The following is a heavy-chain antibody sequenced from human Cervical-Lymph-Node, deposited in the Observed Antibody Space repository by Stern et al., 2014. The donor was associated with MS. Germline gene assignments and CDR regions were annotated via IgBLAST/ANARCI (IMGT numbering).Heavy chain of an antibody. CDR2: ITRTGLTI. D-gene: IGHD2/OR15-2a*01. CDR3: ARAYFGPSFDY. CDR1: GFTFSDYY. J-gene: IGHJ4*02. Sequence: VQLEESGGGLVKPGGSLRLSCAASGFTFSDYYMSWIRQAPGKGLEWISNITRTGLTISYADSVKGRFTISRDNAKNSLDLQMNSLRAEDTAVYYCARAYFGPSFDYWGQGTLVTVSS. V-gene: IGHV3-11*01.